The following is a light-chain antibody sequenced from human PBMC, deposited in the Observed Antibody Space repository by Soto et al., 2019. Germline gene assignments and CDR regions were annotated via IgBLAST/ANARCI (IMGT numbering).Light chain of an antibody. CDR1: QSVASSH. J-gene: IGKJ1*01. Sequence: EIVLTQPPGTLSLSRGERDTLSCRASQSVASSHLAWYRQKPGQTPRLLIYGASIRATGIPDRFSGSGSGADLTLTISRLEPEDSAVYYCQQYGRSPQTFGQGTKVDIK. CDR2: GAS. CDR3: QQYGRSPQT. V-gene: IGKV3-20*01.